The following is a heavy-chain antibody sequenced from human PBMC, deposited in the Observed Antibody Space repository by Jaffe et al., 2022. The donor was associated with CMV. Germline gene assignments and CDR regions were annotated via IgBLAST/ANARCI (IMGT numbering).Heavy chain of an antibody. V-gene: IGHV3-23*01. CDR3: AKESQNGMVASYDRYYFDY. Sequence: EVQLLESGGGLVQPGGSLRLSCAASGFTFSSYAMSWVRQAPGKGLEWVSAISGSGGSTYYADSVKGRFTISRDNSKNTLYLQMNSLRAEDTAVYYCAKESQNGMVASYDRYYFDYWGQGTLVTVSS. J-gene: IGHJ4*02. D-gene: IGHD1-26*01. CDR1: GFTFSSYA. CDR2: ISGSGGST.